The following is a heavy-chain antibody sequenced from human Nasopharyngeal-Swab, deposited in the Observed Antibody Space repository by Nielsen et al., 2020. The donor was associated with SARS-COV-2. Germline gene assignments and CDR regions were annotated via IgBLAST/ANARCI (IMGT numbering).Heavy chain of an antibody. V-gene: IGHV3-15*01. J-gene: IGHJ4*02. CDR1: GFIFSNAW. D-gene: IGHD1-26*01. CDR2: IKSKTDGGTT. Sequence: GGSLRLSCAASGFIFSNAWMSWVRQAPGKGLEWVDRIKSKTDGGTTDYAAPVKGRFTISRDDSKNTLYLQMNSLKTEDTAVYYCTTIVGANGGDDYWGQGTLVTVSS. CDR3: TTIVGANGGDDY.